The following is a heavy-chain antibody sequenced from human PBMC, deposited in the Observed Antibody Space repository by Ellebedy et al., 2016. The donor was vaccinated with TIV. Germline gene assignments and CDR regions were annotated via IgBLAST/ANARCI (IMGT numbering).Heavy chain of an antibody. CDR2: ISDSDTI. CDR3: ARDAMLWIFDS. CDR1: GFTFSSYS. V-gene: IGHV3-48*01. D-gene: IGHD2-2*01. Sequence: PGGSLRLSCAASGFTFSSYSMNWVRQAPGRGLEWLSYISDSDTIYYADSVRGRFTISRDKAKKSVYLQMNSLTVEDTAIYYCARDAMLWIFDSWGQGTLVTVSS. J-gene: IGHJ4*02.